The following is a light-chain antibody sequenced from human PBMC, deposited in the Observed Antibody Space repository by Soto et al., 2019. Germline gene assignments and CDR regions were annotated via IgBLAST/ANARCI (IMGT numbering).Light chain of an antibody. Sequence: EIVLTQSPGTLSLSPGERATLSCRASQSVRSYVAWYQQKPGQAPRLLIYGTSIRATGIPDRFSGSGSGTDFTLTITRLEPEDFGVYYCQRFGTSPPWTFGQGTKVEI. CDR2: GTS. CDR1: QSVRSY. J-gene: IGKJ1*01. V-gene: IGKV3-20*01. CDR3: QRFGTSPPWT.